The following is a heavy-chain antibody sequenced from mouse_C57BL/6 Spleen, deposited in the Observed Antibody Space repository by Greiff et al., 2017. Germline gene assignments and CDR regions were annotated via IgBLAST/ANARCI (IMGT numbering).Heavy chain of an antibody. J-gene: IGHJ2*01. CDR3: APITTVVAAPFDY. V-gene: IGHV1-64*01. CDR2: IHPTSGST. D-gene: IGHD1-1*01. CDR1: GYTFTSYW. Sequence: QVQLQQPGAELVKPGASVKLSCKASGYTFTSYWMHWVKQRPGQGLEWIGMIHPTSGSTNYNEKFKSKATLTVDKSSSTAYMQLSSLTSEDSAVYYCAPITTVVAAPFDYWGQGTTLTVSS.